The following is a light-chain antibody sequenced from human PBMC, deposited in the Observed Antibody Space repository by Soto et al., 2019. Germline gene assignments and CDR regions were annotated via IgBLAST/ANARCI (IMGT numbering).Light chain of an antibody. CDR1: STDFVSYNR. V-gene: IGLV2-18*02. CDR2: EAS. Sequence: QSVLTQPPSVSGSPGQSVTISCTGTSTDFVSYNRVSWYQQPPGTAPKLIIYEASNRPSGVSTRFSGSKSGNTASLTISGLQPEDEADYYCSSYTSSSTWVFGGGTKLTVL. CDR3: SSYTSSSTWV. J-gene: IGLJ3*02.